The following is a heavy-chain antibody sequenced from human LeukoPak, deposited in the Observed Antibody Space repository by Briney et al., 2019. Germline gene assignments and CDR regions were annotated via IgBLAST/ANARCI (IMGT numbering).Heavy chain of an antibody. J-gene: IGHJ4*02. CDR3: ARPTGTGWVFDY. Sequence: ASVKVSCKASGYTFTSYDINWVRQATGQGLEWMGWMNPNSGNTGYAQKFQGRVTITRNTSISTAYMELSSLRSEDTAVYYCARPTGTGWVFDYWGQGTLVTVSS. CDR2: MNPNSGNT. CDR1: GYTFTSYD. D-gene: IGHD2-8*02. V-gene: IGHV1-8*03.